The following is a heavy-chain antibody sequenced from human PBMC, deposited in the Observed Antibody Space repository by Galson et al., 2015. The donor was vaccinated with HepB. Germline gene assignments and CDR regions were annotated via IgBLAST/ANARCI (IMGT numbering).Heavy chain of an antibody. V-gene: IGHV1-24*01. CDR3: TTPDPSYHENSTYNPMVHSFDF. CDR1: GYIFSDLS. Sequence: SVKVSCKVSGYIFSDLSIYWVRQARGNGLEWMGTFDRQNVKTISPQDLQGRVTMSGDPFVGTAYMELSSLRSEDTAVYFCTTPDPSYHENSTYNPMVHSFDFWGQGTLVTVSA. J-gene: IGHJ4*02. CDR2: FDRQNVKT. D-gene: IGHD2/OR15-2a*01.